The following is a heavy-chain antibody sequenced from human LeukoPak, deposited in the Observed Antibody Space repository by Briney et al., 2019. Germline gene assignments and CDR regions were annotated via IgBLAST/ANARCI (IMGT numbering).Heavy chain of an antibody. D-gene: IGHD6-13*01. CDR2: IYTSGST. Sequence: SETLSLTCTVSGRSISSYYWSWIRQPAGKGLEWIGRIYTSGSTNYNPSLKSRVTMSVDTSKNQFSLKLSSVTAADTAVYYCARGRAAAGKLDYWGQGTLVTVSS. V-gene: IGHV4-4*07. CDR1: GRSISSYY. CDR3: ARGRAAAGKLDY. J-gene: IGHJ4*02.